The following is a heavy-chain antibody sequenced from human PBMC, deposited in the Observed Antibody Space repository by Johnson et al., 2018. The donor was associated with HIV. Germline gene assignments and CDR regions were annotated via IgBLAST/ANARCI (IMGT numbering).Heavy chain of an antibody. Sequence: VQLVESGGGLVQPGRSLRLSCTASEFTFGDYTMSWVRQAPGKGLEWVGFIRSDAYGGTTEYAASVKGRFSISRDDSKNTLYLQMNSLKTEDTAVYYCTTAFTVTGAFDIWGQGTMVTVSS. J-gene: IGHJ3*02. CDR3: TTAFTVTGAFDI. D-gene: IGHD4-17*01. CDR2: IRSDAYGGTT. V-gene: IGHV3-49*04. CDR1: EFTFGDYT.